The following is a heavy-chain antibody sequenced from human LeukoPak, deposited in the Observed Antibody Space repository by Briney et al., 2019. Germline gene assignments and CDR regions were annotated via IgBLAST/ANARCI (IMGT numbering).Heavy chain of an antibody. CDR2: IKQDGSDK. CDR3: AREVWGPEF. CDR1: GFTISSYW. D-gene: IGHD1-14*01. Sequence: PGGSLRLSCAASGFTISSYWMNWVRQAPGKGLEWVANIKQDGSDKNYMDSVKGRFTISRDNTKNSVYLQMSGLRAEDTAVYYCAREVWGPEFWGQGTLVTVSS. J-gene: IGHJ4*02. V-gene: IGHV3-7*01.